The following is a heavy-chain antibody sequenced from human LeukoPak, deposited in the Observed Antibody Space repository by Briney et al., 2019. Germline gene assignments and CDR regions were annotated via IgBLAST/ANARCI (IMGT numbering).Heavy chain of an antibody. J-gene: IGHJ4*02. CDR2: ISYDGSNK. CDR1: GFTFSSYG. V-gene: IGHV3-30*18. CDR3: AKADDDACSGGSCYRL. Sequence: PGGSLRLSCAASGFTFSSYGMHWVRQAPGKGLEWVAVISYDGSNKYYADSVKGRFTISRDNSKNTLYLQMNSLRAEDTAVYYCAKADDDACSGGSCYRLWGQGTLVTVSS. D-gene: IGHD2-15*01.